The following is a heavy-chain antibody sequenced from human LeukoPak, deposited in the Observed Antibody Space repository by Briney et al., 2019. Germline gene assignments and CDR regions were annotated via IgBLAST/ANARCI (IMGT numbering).Heavy chain of an antibody. V-gene: IGHV3-30*18. CDR3: AKDRPRIVGAPFDY. CDR1: GFTFSSYG. CDR2: ISYDGSNK. Sequence: GRSLRLSCAASGFTFSSYGMHWVRQAPGKGLEWVAVISYDGSNKYYAGSVKGRFTISRDNSKNTLYLQMNSLRAEDTAVYYCAKDRPRIVGAPFDYWGQGTLVTVSS. D-gene: IGHD1-26*01. J-gene: IGHJ4*02.